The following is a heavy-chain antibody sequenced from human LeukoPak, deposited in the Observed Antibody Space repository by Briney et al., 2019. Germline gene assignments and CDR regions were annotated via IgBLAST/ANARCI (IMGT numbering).Heavy chain of an antibody. CDR2: INPSTGGT. V-gene: IGHV1-2*02. Sequence: ASVKVSCKASGYTFTGYYMHWVRQAPGQGLEYMGWINPSTGGTNYAQRFQGRVTMTRDTSTSTAYMELSRLRSDDTAVYYCAKVLAGAVAFDYWGQGSLVTVSS. CDR1: GYTFTGYY. J-gene: IGHJ4*02. CDR3: AKVLAGAVAFDY. D-gene: IGHD6-19*01.